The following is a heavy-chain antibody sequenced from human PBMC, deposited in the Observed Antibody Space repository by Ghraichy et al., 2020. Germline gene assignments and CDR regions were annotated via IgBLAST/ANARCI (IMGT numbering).Heavy chain of an antibody. V-gene: IGHV4-59*01. D-gene: IGHD3-9*01. CDR1: GGSISSYY. CDR3: ARASLRYFDWLSSYIFDY. J-gene: IGHJ4*02. CDR2: IYYSGST. Sequence: GSLSLTCTVSGGSISSYYWSWIRQPPGKGLEWIGYIYYSGSTNYNPSLKSRVTISVDTSKNQFSLKLSSVTAADTAVYYCARASLRYFDWLSSYIFDYWGQGTLVTVSS.